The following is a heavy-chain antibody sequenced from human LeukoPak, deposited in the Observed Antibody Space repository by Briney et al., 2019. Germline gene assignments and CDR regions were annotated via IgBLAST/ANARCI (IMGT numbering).Heavy chain of an antibody. CDR3: ARDIGDWTRGNWFDP. V-gene: IGHV3-74*01. CDR2: INSDGSST. CDR1: GFTFSSYW. D-gene: IGHD3/OR15-3a*01. J-gene: IGHJ5*02. Sequence: PGGSLRLSCAASGFTFSSYWMHWVRQAPGKGLVWVSRINSDGSSTSYADSVKGRFTISRDNAKNTLYLQMNSLRAEDTAVYYCARDIGDWTRGNWFDPWGQGTLVTVSS.